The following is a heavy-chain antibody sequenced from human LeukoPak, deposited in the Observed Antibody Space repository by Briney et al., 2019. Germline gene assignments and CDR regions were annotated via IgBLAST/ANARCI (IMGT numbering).Heavy chain of an antibody. CDR1: GYTFTGYY. D-gene: IGHD2-2*01. J-gene: IGHJ4*02. CDR2: INPNSGGT. V-gene: IGHV1-2*02. Sequence: ASVKVSCKASGYTFTGYYMHWVRQAPRQGLEWMGWINPNSGGTNYAQKFQGRVTMTRDTSISTAYMELSRLRSDDTAVYYCARGLSVVVPAANLYWGQGTLVTVSS. CDR3: ARGLSVVVPAANLY.